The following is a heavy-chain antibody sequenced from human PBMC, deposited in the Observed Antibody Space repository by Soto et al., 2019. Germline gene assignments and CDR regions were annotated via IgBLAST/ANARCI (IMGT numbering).Heavy chain of an antibody. J-gene: IGHJ4*02. CDR2: ISGSGGST. CDR3: AKVLLYDYIWGSYRSPFDY. V-gene: IGHV3-23*01. CDR1: GFTFSSYA. D-gene: IGHD3-16*02. Sequence: GGSLRLSCAASGFTFSSYAMSWVRQAPGKGLEWVSAISGSGGSTYYADSVKGRFTISRDNSKNTLYLQMNSLRAEDTAVYYCAKVLLYDYIWGSYRSPFDYWGQGTLVTVSS.